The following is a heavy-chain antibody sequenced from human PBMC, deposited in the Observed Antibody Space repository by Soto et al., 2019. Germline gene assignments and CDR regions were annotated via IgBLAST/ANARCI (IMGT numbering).Heavy chain of an antibody. V-gene: IGHV1-2*04. D-gene: IGHD4-17*01. CDR3: ARGNYGDYESTGDY. CDR1: GYTFTGYY. Sequence: VKVSCKASGYTFTGYYMHWVRQAPGQGLEWMGWINPNSGGTNYAQKFQGWVTMTRDTSISTAYMELSRLRSDDTAVYYCARGNYGDYESTGDYWGQGTLVTVSS. CDR2: INPNSGGT. J-gene: IGHJ4*02.